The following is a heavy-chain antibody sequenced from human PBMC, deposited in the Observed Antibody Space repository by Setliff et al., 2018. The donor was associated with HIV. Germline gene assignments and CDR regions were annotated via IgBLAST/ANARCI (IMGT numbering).Heavy chain of an antibody. CDR1: GDSISSSNW. CDR2: MSHSGSA. D-gene: IGHD5-12*01. CDR3: ARRRDGYNLIDY. V-gene: IGHV4-4*02. J-gene: IGHJ4*02. Sequence: PSETLSLTCAVSGDSISSSNWWSWARQPPGKGLEWIGEMSHSGSAAYNPSLRSRVTMSLDKSNNQFSLKLNSVTAADTAIYYCARRRDGYNLIDYWGQGTLVTVSS.